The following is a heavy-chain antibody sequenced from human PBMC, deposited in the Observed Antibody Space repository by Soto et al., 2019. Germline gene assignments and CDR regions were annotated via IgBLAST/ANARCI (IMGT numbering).Heavy chain of an antibody. CDR3: AKALWFGVVLSGGYFDY. D-gene: IGHD3-10*01. J-gene: IGHJ4*02. CDR1: GYIFTNFD. Sequence: ASVKVSCKASGYIFTNFDITWVRQAPGQGLEWVGWISAYNGNTNFAQRLQDRVTLTTDTSTSTAYMELSSLTFDDTAVYYCAKALWFGVVLSGGYFDYWGQGTLVTVSS. CDR2: ISAYNGNT. V-gene: IGHV1-18*01.